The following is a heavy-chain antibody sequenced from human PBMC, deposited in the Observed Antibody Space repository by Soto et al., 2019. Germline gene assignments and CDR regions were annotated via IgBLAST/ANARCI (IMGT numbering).Heavy chain of an antibody. Sequence: GESLKISCKGSGYSFTSYWISWVRQMPGKGLEWMGRIDPSDSYTNYSPSFQGHVTISADKSISTAHLQWSSLKASDTAMYYCARRSGTTLDYYGMDVWGQGTTVTVSS. CDR1: GYSFTSYW. V-gene: IGHV5-10-1*01. CDR2: IDPSDSYT. J-gene: IGHJ6*02. CDR3: ARRSGTTLDYYGMDV. D-gene: IGHD1-7*01.